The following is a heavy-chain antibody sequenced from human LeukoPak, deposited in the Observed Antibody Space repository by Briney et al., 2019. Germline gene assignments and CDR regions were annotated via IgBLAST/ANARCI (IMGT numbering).Heavy chain of an antibody. D-gene: IGHD2-8*02. CDR2: IYYSGST. CDR1: GASISNNNYY. Sequence: PSETLSLTCIASGASISNNNYYWGWIRQPPGKGLEWIGNIYYSGSTYYNSSLKSRVTISVDTSKNQFSLRLTSVTAADTAVYYCASLLNGGVAHWFDPWGPGTLVTVSS. V-gene: IGHV4-39*01. J-gene: IGHJ5*02. CDR3: ASLLNGGVAHWFDP.